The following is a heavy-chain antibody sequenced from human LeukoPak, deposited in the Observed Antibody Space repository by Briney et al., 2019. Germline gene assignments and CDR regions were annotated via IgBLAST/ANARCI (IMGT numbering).Heavy chain of an antibody. D-gene: IGHD5-12*01. V-gene: IGHV1-2*02. Sequence: ASVKVSCKASGYSFTAHFLHWVRQAPGQGLAWMGWINPYSGDTTYAQKFQGRLTLTRDTSISTAYMEVSRLKSDDTAVYYCARTNGGYEYNWGQGTRVIVSS. J-gene: IGHJ4*02. CDR3: ARTNGGYEYN. CDR2: INPYSGDT. CDR1: GYSFTAHF.